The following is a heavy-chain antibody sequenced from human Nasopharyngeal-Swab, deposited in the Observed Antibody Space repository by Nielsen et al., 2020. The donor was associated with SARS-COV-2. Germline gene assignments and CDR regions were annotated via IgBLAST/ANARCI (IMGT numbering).Heavy chain of an antibody. Sequence: GESLKISCAASGFTFSSYWMHWVRQAPGKGLVWVSRINSDGSSTSYADSVKGRFTISRDNAKNTLYLQMNSLRAEDTAVYYCARGDYSNYVDYYYYYYMDVWAKGPRSPSP. CDR2: INSDGSST. V-gene: IGHV3-74*01. CDR1: GFTFSSYW. J-gene: IGHJ6*03. D-gene: IGHD4-11*01. CDR3: ARGDYSNYVDYYYYYYMDV.